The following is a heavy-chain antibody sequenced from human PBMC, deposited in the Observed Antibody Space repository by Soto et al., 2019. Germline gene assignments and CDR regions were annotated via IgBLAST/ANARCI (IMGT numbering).Heavy chain of an antibody. V-gene: IGHV4-39*01. J-gene: IGHJ4*02. CDR3: GYYDSGHYVY. CDR2: IYYTGKT. Sequence: SETLSLTCTVSGDSVSSSTYHWGWIRQPPGKGLEWIGTIYYTGKTYYSPSLRGRPTISIDTPKNQFSMKLTSVTAADTAVYYCGYYDSGHYVYWGQGTLVTVSS. D-gene: IGHD3-10*01. CDR1: GDSVSSSTYH.